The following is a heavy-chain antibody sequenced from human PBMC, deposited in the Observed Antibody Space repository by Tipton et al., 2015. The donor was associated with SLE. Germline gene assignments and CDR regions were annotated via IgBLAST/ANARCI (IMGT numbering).Heavy chain of an antibody. CDR3: AKDGGDGYSSSRPPDYFDY. CDR2: ISWNSGSI. D-gene: IGHD6-6*01. CDR1: GFTFDDYA. Sequence: SLRLSCAASGFTFDDYAMHWVRQAPGKGLEGVSGISWNSGSIGYADSGKGRITISRDNAKNSLYLQKNSLRAEHTALYYCAKDGGDGYSSSRPPDYFDYWGQGTLVTVSS. V-gene: IGHV3-9*01. J-gene: IGHJ4*02.